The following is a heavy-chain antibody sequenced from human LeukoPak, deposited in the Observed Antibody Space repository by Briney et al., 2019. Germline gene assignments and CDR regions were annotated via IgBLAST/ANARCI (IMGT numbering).Heavy chain of an antibody. V-gene: IGHV4-34*01. CDR3: ARVRVAGLGYCSGGSCYDYYYYMDV. CDR1: GGSFSGYY. Sequence: SETLSLTCAVYGGSFSGYYWSWLRQPPGKGLERIWEINHSQSTNYNPSLKSRVTISVDTSKNQFSLKLSSVTAADTAVYYCARVRVAGLGYCSGGSCYDYYYYMDVWGKGTTVTVSS. J-gene: IGHJ6*03. CDR2: INHSQST. D-gene: IGHD2-15*01.